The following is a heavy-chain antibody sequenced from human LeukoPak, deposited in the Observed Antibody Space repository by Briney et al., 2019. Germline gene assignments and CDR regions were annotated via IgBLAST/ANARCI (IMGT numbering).Heavy chain of an antibody. CDR2: IYSGGST. CDR1: GXTVSSNY. V-gene: IGHV3-66*01. D-gene: IGHD2-8*01. Sequence: GGSLRLSCAASGXTVSSNYMSWVRQAPGKGLEWVSVIYSGGSTYYADSVKGRFTISRDNSKNTLYLQMNSLRAEDTAVYYCARDVYEVYYYGMDVWGQGTTVTVSS. CDR3: ARDVYEVYYYGMDV. J-gene: IGHJ6*02.